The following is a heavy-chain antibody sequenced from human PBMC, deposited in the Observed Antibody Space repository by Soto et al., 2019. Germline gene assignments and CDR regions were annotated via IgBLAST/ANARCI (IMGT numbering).Heavy chain of an antibody. CDR2: INPKSGGT. V-gene: IGHV1-2*04. J-gene: IGHJ6*02. CDR1: GYSFTDYH. D-gene: IGHD2-8*01. CDR3: ARGDSTDCSNGVCSFFYNHDMDV. Sequence: ASVKVSCEASGYSFTDYHIHWVRQAPGEGLEWLGRINPKSGGTSTAQKFQGWVTMTTDTSISTASMELTRLTSDDTAIYYCARGDSTDCSNGVCSFFYNHDMDVWGQGTTVTVSS.